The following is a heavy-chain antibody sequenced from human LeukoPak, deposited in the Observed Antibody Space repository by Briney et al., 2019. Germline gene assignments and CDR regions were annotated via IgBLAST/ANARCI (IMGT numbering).Heavy chain of an antibody. V-gene: IGHV2-5*02. Sequence: SGPTLVKPTQTLTLTCTFSGFSLSTSGVAVGWIRQPPGKALEWLAVIYWDDDKRYSPSLKSRLTITKDTSKNQVVLTMTNMDPVDTATYYCAHAKTGLLILYYFDYWGQGTLVTVSP. CDR1: GFSLSTSGVA. CDR3: AHAKTGLLILYYFDY. D-gene: IGHD3/OR15-3a*01. CDR2: IYWDDDK. J-gene: IGHJ4*02.